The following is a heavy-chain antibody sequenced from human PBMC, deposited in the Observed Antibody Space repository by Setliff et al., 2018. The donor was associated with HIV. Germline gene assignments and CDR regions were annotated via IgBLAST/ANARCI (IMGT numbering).Heavy chain of an antibody. CDR2: IRHDGSNK. D-gene: IGHD1-26*01. V-gene: IGHV3-30*02. Sequence: PGGSLRLSCAASGFTFSNYGMHWVRQAPGKGLEWVAFIRHDGSNKYYADSVKGRFTISRDNSKNTLYLQMNSLRDEDTAIYYCAKGGIVSLKYWGQGTLVTVSS. CDR1: GFTFSNYG. J-gene: IGHJ4*02. CDR3: AKGGIVSLKY.